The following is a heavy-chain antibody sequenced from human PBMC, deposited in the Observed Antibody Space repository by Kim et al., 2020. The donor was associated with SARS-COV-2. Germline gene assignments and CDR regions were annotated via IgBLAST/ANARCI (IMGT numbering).Heavy chain of an antibody. CDR1: GGSFSGYY. D-gene: IGHD2-15*01. V-gene: IGHV4-34*01. CDR3: ARGGCSGGSCPPAPYYYGMDV. CDR2: INHSGST. J-gene: IGHJ6*02. Sequence: SETLSLTCAVYGGSFSGYYWSWIRQPPGKGLEWIGEINHSGSTNYNPSLKSRVTISVDTSKNQFSLKLSSVTAADTAVYYCARGGCSGGSCPPAPYYYGMDVWGQGTTVTVSS.